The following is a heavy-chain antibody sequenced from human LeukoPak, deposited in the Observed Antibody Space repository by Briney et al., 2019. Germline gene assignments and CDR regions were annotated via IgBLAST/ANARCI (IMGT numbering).Heavy chain of an antibody. J-gene: IGHJ4*02. CDR2: ISGSGDNT. CDR1: GFTFSSHG. CDR3: AKVTYGSGTYGAFDY. Sequence: GGSLRLSCAASGFTFSSHGMSWVRQAPGKGLEWVSTISGSGDNTYYADSVKGRFTISRGNSKNTLYLQMNSLRAEDTAVYYCAKVTYGSGTYGAFDYWGQGTLVTVSS. D-gene: IGHD3-10*01. V-gene: IGHV3-23*01.